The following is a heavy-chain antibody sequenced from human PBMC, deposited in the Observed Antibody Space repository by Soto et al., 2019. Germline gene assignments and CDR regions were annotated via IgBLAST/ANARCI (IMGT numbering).Heavy chain of an antibody. J-gene: IGHJ5*02. CDR3: ARAPTSEAKKYNWFDP. CDR2: ISSSSSYI. CDR1: GFTFSSYS. Sequence: EVQLVESGGGRVKPGGSLRLSCAASGFTFSSYSMNWVRQAPGRGLEWVSSISSSSSYIYYADSVKGRFTISRDNAKNSLYLQMNSLRAEDTAVYYCARAPTSEAKKYNWFDPWCQGTLVTVAS. V-gene: IGHV3-21*01.